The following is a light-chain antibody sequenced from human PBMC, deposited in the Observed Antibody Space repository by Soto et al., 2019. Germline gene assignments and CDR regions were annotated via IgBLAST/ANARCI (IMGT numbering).Light chain of an antibody. V-gene: IGLV2-23*02. CDR3: CSYAGTSYV. CDR1: SSDVGTYDA. J-gene: IGLJ1*01. Sequence: QSALTQPASVYGSPGQSITISCTGTSSDVGTYDAVSWYQHHPGKVPRLMIYEVDKRPSGVSYRFSGSKSGNTASLTISWLQAEDEADYYCCSYAGTSYVFGSGTKVTVL. CDR2: EVD.